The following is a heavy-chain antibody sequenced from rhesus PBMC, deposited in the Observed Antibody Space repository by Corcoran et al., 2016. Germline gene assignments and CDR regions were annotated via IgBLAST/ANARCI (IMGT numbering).Heavy chain of an antibody. CDR1: GGYISGNW. Sequence: LQLQESGPGLVKPSETLSLTCAVSGGYISGNWWSWIRQPPGTGLEVIGRISGSGGSTSYNPSLKSRVTISTDTSKNQFSLRLSSVSAADTAVYYCARTYCSGTYCTIGYNRFDVWGPGVLVTVSS. J-gene: IGHJ5-1*01. D-gene: IGHD2-15*01. CDR3: ARTYCSGTYCTIGYNRFDV. V-gene: IGHV4-173*01. CDR2: ISGSGGST.